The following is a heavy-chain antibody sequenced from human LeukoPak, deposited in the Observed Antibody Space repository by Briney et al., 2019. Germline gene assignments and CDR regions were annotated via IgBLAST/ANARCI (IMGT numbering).Heavy chain of an antibody. CDR1: GFTVSSNY. CDR3: ARAPHYYDSSGHPYYFDY. D-gene: IGHD3-22*01. Sequence: GGSLRLSCAASGFTVSSNYMSWVRQAPGKGLEWVSVISSGGSTYYVDSVKGRFTISRDNSKNTLYLQMNSLRAEDTAVYFCARAPHYYDSSGHPYYFDYWGQGTLVTVSS. J-gene: IGHJ4*02. V-gene: IGHV3-53*01. CDR2: ISSGGST.